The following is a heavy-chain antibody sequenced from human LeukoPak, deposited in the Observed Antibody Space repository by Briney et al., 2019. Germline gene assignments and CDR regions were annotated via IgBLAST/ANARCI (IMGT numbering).Heavy chain of an antibody. CDR3: ARAVGATNYFDY. Sequence: GGTLRLSCAASGFTFDDYGMSWVRQAPGKGLEWVSGINWNGGSTGYADSVKGRFTISRDNAKNSLYLQMNSLRAEDTALYYCARAVGATNYFDYWGQGTLVTVSS. V-gene: IGHV3-20*04. J-gene: IGHJ4*02. CDR1: GFTFDDYG. D-gene: IGHD1-26*01. CDR2: INWNGGST.